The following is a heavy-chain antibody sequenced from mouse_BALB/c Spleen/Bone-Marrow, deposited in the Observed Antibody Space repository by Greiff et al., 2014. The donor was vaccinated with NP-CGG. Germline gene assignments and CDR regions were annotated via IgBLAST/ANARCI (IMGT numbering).Heavy chain of an antibody. V-gene: IGHV14-4*02. CDR3: NARGDYDFDYFDY. J-gene: IGHJ2*01. Sequence: EVQLVESGAELVRSGASVKLSCTASGFNIKDYYTHWVKRRPEQGLEWIGWIDPENGDTEYAPKFQGKATMTADTSSNTAYLQLSSLTSEDTAVYYCNARGDYDFDYFDYWGQGTTLTVSS. CDR2: IDPENGDT. CDR1: GFNIKDYY. D-gene: IGHD2-4*01.